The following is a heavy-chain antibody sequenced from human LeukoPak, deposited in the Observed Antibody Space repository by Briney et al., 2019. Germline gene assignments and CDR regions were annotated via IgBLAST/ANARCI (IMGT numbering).Heavy chain of an antibody. D-gene: IGHD1-7*01. CDR2: INHSGST. CDR1: GGSFSGYY. J-gene: IGHJ6*03. Sequence: SETLSPTCAVYGGSFSGYYWSWIRQPPGKGLEWIGEINHSGSTNYNPSLKSRVTISVDTSKNQFSLKLSSVTAADTAVYYCARGLPSTGTTGRYYYYYMDVWGKGTTVTVSS. V-gene: IGHV4-34*01. CDR3: ARGLPSTGTTGRYYYYYMDV.